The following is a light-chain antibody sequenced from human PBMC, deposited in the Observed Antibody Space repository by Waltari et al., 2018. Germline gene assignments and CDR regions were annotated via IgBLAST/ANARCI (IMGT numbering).Light chain of an antibody. CDR3: AAWDDSLNGWV. V-gene: IGLV1-44*01. CDR1: SSNIGSNT. J-gene: IGLJ3*02. Sequence: QSVLTQPPSASGTPGQRVTISCSGSSSNIGSNTVNWYQQLPGTAPKLLIYINTQRPSGFPDRFSGSKSGTSASLAISGLQSEDEADYYCAAWDDSLNGWVFGGGTKLTVL. CDR2: INT.